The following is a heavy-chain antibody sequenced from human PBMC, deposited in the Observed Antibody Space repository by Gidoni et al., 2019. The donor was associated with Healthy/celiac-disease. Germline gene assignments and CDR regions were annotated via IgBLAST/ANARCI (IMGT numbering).Heavy chain of an antibody. D-gene: IGHD4-17*01. V-gene: IGHV3-9*01. Sequence: EVQLVESGGGLVQPGRSLRLSCAASGFTFDDYAMHWVRQAPGKGLEWVSGISWNSGSIGYADSVKGRFTISRDNAKNSLYLQMNSLRAEDTALYYCAKDMGTVTTFGMDVWGQGTTVTVSS. J-gene: IGHJ6*02. CDR1: GFTFDDYA. CDR3: AKDMGTVTTFGMDV. CDR2: ISWNSGSI.